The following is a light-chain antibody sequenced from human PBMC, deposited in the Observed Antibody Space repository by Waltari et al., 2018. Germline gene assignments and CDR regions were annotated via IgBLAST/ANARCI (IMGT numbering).Light chain of an antibody. V-gene: IGLV1-44*01. Sequence: SVLTQPPSASGPPGQRVTISCSGARPNIGMNTVPGYQDLPGTAPKLPIYSYDQRPSGVPDRFSGSRSGTSGYLAISGLQSEDEADYYCALWDDSLNAWIFGGGTRLTVL. CDR3: ALWDDSLNAWI. CDR1: RPNIGMNT. CDR2: SYD. J-gene: IGLJ3*02.